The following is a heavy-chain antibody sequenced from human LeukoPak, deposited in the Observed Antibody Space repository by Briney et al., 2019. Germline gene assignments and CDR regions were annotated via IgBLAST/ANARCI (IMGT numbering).Heavy chain of an antibody. V-gene: IGHV3-72*01. CDR3: AKPTTYTEYYFDY. J-gene: IGHJ4*02. CDR1: GFTFSDHQ. D-gene: IGHD1-1*01. Sequence: GGSLRLSCEASGFTFSDHQMDWVRQVPGKGLEWVGRIRNKANRYTTEFAASVKGRLVISRDDSRNSLYLQMNSLKTEDTAVYYCAKPTTYTEYYFDYWGQGTLVAVSS. CDR2: IRNKANRYTT.